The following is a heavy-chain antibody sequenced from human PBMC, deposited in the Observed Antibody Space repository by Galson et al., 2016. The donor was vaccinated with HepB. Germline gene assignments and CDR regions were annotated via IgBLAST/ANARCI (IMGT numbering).Heavy chain of an antibody. CDR3: ARERFFYSSGNYHPFDY. D-gene: IGHD3-16*02. J-gene: IGHJ4*02. CDR2: ISAYNGYT. CDR1: GYPFSSYG. V-gene: IGHV1-18*01. Sequence: SVKVSCKASGYPFSSYGISWVRQAPGQGLEWLGWISAYNGYTNYAQILQGRVTMTTDTSTSTAYMELRSLRSGDTAVYYCARERFFYSSGNYHPFDYWGQGTLVTVSS.